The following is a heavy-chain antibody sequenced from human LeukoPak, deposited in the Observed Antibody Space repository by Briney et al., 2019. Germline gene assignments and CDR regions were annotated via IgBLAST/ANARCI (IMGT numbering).Heavy chain of an antibody. CDR3: ASGSPYYFDY. J-gene: IGHJ4*02. CDR1: GYTVTDYY. CDR2: INPNSGSR. Sequence: ASVKVSCKASGYTVTDYYIHWVRQAPGQGLEWMAIINPNSGSRANAPKFQGRVTMTRDTSTSTVYMEVSSLRSEDTAVYYCASGSPYYFDYWGQGTLVTVSS. V-gene: IGHV1-46*01.